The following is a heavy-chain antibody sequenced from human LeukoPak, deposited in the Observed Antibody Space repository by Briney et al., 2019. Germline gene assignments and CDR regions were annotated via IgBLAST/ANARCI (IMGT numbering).Heavy chain of an antibody. CDR2: ISYDGSNK. CDR1: GFTFSSYG. J-gene: IGHJ3*02. D-gene: IGHD1-1*01. Sequence: GRSLRLSCAASGFTFSSYGMHWVRQAPGKGLEWVAVISYDGSNKYYADSVKGRFTISRDNSKNTLYLQMNSLRAEDTAVYYCAKRLPGDDAFDIWGQGTMVTVSS. V-gene: IGHV3-30*18. CDR3: AKRLPGDDAFDI.